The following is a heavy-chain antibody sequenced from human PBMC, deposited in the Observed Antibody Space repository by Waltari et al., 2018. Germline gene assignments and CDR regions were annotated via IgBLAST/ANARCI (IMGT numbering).Heavy chain of an antibody. CDR3: ARDDYGGNSVLG. CDR1: GFTFSSYW. D-gene: IGHD4-17*01. V-gene: IGHV3-74*01. J-gene: IGHJ4*02. Sequence: EVQLVESGGVVVQPGGSLRLSCAASGFTFSSYWMHWVRQAPGKGLVGGLVVKSDGVSTGDADSVKGRFTISRDNAKNTLYLQMNSLRAEDTAVYYCARDDYGGNSVLGWGQGTLVTVSS. CDR2: VKSDGVST.